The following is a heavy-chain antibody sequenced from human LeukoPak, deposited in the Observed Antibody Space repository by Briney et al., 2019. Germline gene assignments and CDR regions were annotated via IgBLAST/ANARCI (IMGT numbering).Heavy chain of an antibody. CDR3: ARNQRGYSYGPFDY. D-gene: IGHD5-18*01. J-gene: IGHJ4*02. CDR1: ADSINTYF. V-gene: IGHV4-59*01. Sequence: SETLSLTCTVSADSINTYFWSWIRQPPGKGLEWIGFIYYSGSTSYNPSLQSRVSISLDTSKNQFSLKLTSVTAADTAVYYCARNQRGYSYGPFDYWGQGILVTVSS. CDR2: IYYSGST.